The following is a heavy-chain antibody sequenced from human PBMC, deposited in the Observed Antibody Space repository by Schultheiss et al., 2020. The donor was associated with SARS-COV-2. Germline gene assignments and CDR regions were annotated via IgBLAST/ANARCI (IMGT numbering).Heavy chain of an antibody. V-gene: IGHV4-30-4*01. J-gene: IGHJ4*02. CDR3: ARVVACSSTTCYGGFLDY. CDR2: IDYSGRI. CDR1: GGSISSGDYY. Sequence: LRLSCTVSGGSISSGDYYWSWIRQSPGKGLEWIGYIDYSGRIFYNPSLKSRLTISVDTSKNQFSLKLSSVTAADTAVYYCARVVACSSTTCYGGFLDYWGQGTLVTVSS. D-gene: IGHD2-2*01.